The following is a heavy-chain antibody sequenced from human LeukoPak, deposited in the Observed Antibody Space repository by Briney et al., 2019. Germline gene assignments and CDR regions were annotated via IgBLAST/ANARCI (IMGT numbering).Heavy chain of an antibody. CDR1: GGSISSYY. Sequence: SETLSLTCTVSGGSISSYYWSWIRQPPGKGLEWIGNIYYSGSTNYNPSLKSRVAISIDTSKNQLSLELSSVTAADTAVYYCARSGRYGDYAFSSDNWGQGTLVTVSS. CDR2: IYYSGST. J-gene: IGHJ4*02. D-gene: IGHD4-17*01. V-gene: IGHV4-59*01. CDR3: ARSGRYGDYAFSSDN.